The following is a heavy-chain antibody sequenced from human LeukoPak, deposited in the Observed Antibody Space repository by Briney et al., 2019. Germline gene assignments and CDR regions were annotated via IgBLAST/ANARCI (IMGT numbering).Heavy chain of an antibody. CDR2: INHSGST. CDR3: ARVAGYCSGGSCYRGGWFDP. D-gene: IGHD2-15*01. CDR1: GGSFSGYY. V-gene: IGHV4-34*01. Sequence: SETLSLTCAVCGGSFSGYYWSWIRQPPGKGLEWIGEINHSGSTNYNPSLKSRVTISVDTSKNQFSLKLSSVTAADTAVYYCARVAGYCSGGSCYRGGWFDPWGQGTLVTVSS. J-gene: IGHJ5*02.